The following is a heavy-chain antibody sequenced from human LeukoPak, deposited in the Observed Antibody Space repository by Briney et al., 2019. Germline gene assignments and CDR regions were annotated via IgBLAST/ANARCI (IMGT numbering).Heavy chain of an antibody. CDR1: GGSISSYY. CDR2: IYTSGST. D-gene: IGHD3-22*01. J-gene: IGHJ3*02. V-gene: IGHV4-4*07. Sequence: PSETLSLTCTVSGGSISSYYWSWIRQPAGKGLEWIGRIYTSGSTNYNPSLKSRVTISVDTSKNQFSLKLSSVTAADTAVYYCARDDSSGYDDAFDIWGQGTMVTVSS. CDR3: ARDDSSGYDDAFDI.